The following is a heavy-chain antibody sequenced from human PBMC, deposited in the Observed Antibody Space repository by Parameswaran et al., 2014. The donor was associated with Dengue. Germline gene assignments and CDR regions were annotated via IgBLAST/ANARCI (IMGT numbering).Heavy chain of an antibody. CDR2: INHSGST. CDR3: ARTYGSGSYNWFDP. D-gene: IGHD3-10*01. V-gene: IGHV4-34*01. Sequence: RWIRQPPGKGLEWIGEINHSGSTNYNPSLKSRVTISVDTSKNQFSLKLSSVTAADTAVYYCARTYGSGSYNWFDPWGQGTLVTVSS. J-gene: IGHJ5*02.